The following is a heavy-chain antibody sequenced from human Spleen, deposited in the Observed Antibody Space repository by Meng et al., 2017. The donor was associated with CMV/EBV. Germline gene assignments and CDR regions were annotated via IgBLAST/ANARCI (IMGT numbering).Heavy chain of an antibody. Sequence: GESLKISCVASGFTFSSHAMEWVRQAPGKGLEWVAVISSDVSYKYYADPVKGRFTIFRDNSRNTLYLQMNSLRPEDTVVYFCARDSREGIPNYWGQGTLVTVSS. D-gene: IGHD2-2*01. J-gene: IGHJ4*02. CDR1: GFTFSSHA. CDR3: ARDSREGIPNY. V-gene: IGHV3-30*04. CDR2: ISSDVSYK.